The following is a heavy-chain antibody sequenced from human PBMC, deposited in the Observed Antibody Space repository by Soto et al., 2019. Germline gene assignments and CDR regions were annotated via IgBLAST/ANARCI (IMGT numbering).Heavy chain of an antibody. CDR3: ARHPSRWLPATFGAFDI. CDR2: IDPSDSYT. J-gene: IGHJ3*02. Sequence: PGESLKISCKGSGYSFTSYWISWVRQMPGKGLEWMGRIDPSDSYTNYSPSFQGHVTISADKSISTAYLQWSSLKASDTAMYYFARHPSRWLPATFGAFDIWGQGTMVTVSS. V-gene: IGHV5-10-1*01. CDR1: GYSFTSYW. D-gene: IGHD5-12*01.